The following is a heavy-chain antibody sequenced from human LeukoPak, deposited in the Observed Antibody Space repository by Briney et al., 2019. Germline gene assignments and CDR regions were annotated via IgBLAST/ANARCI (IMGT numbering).Heavy chain of an antibody. CDR3: ARAGDCSGGSCYSSSSHYYYYYGMDV. V-gene: IGHV3-30*03. CDR1: GFTFSSYG. D-gene: IGHD2-15*01. J-gene: IGHJ6*02. Sequence: HPGGSLRLSCAASGFTFSSYGMHWVRQAPGKGLEWVAVISYDGSNKYYADSMKGRFTISRDNSKNTLYLQMNSLRAEDTAVYYCARAGDCSGGSCYSSSSHYYYYYGMDVWGQGTTVTVSS. CDR2: ISYDGSNK.